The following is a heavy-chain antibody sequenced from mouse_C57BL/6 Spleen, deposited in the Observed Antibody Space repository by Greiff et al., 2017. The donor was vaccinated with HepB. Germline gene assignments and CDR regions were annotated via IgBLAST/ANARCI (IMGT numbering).Heavy chain of an antibody. J-gene: IGHJ4*01. Sequence: QVHVKQSGAELVRPGASVTLSCKASGYTFTDYEMHWVKQTPVHGLEWIGAIDPETGGTAYNQKFKGKAILTADKSSSTAYMELRSLTSEDSAVYYCTRRDYYAMDYWGQGTSVTVSS. CDR3: TRRDYYAMDY. CDR1: GYTFTDYE. V-gene: IGHV1-15*01. CDR2: IDPETGGT.